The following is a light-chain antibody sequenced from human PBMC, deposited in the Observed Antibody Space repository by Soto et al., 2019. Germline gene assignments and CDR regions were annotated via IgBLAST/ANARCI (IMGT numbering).Light chain of an antibody. CDR2: DAS. CDR1: QSVSSGY. CDR3: QQYGDSPRT. Sequence: EIVLTQSPGTLSLSPGERATLSCRASQSVSSGYLAWYQQKPGQAPRLLIYDASSRATGIPDRFSGSGSGTDFTLTIARLEPEDFAVYYCQQYGDSPRTFGQGTRLEI. V-gene: IGKV3-20*01. J-gene: IGKJ5*01.